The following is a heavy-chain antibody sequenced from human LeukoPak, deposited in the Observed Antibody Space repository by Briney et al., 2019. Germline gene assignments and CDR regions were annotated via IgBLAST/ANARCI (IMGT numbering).Heavy chain of an antibody. CDR3: AREISGYSDY. D-gene: IGHD3-22*01. V-gene: IGHV1-2*02. CDR1: GYTFIGYY. Sequence: ASVKVSCKASGYTFIGYYMHWVRQAPGQGLEWMGWINANSGDTKYAQKFQGRVTMNRDTSISTAYMELSRLRSDDTAMYYCAREISGYSDYWGQGTLVTVSS. CDR2: INANSGDT. J-gene: IGHJ4*02.